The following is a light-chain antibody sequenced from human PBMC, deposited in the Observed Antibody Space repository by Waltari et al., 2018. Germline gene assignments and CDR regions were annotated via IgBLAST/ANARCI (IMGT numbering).Light chain of an antibody. CDR1: QSVSSNY. CDR3: QQYGGSPTYT. CDR2: GAS. J-gene: IGKJ2*01. V-gene: IGKV3-20*01. Sequence: PGERATLSCRARQSVSSNYLAWYQQRPGQAPRLLFFGASSRATGVPDRFSGSVSGTDFTLTISRLEPEDFAVYFWQQYGGSPTYTFGQGTKLEIK.